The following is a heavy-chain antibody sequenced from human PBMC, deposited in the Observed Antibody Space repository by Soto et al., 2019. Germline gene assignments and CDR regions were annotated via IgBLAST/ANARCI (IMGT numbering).Heavy chain of an antibody. CDR1: GFSLSTNGVG. J-gene: IGHJ4*02. CDR3: AHKGGGDRILDF. Sequence: QITLKESGPTLVKPTQTLTLTCTFSGFSLSTNGVGVGWIRQPPGKALEWLALIYWDDSKEYSPSLRSRLTITKDTSKNQVVLKMTNMDPLDTATYYRAHKGGGDRILDFWGQGTLVTVSS. CDR2: IYWDDSK. D-gene: IGHD3-16*01. V-gene: IGHV2-5*02.